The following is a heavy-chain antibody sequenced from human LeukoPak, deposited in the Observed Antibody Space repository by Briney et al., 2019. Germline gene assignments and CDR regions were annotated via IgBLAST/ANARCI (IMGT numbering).Heavy chain of an antibody. CDR3: ASSFLPRYYYYYMDV. D-gene: IGHD2/OR15-2a*01. Sequence: ASVKVSCKASGYTFTSYGISWVRQAPGQGLEWMGWISAYNGNTNYAQKLQGRVTMTTDTSTSTAYMELRSLRSDDTAVYYCASSFLPRYYYYYMDVWGKGTTVTISS. CDR1: GYTFTSYG. V-gene: IGHV1-18*01. CDR2: ISAYNGNT. J-gene: IGHJ6*03.